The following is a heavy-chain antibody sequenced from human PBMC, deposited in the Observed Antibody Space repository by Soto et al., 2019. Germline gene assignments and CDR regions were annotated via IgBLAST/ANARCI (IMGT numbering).Heavy chain of an antibody. Sequence: QVQLQESGPGLVKPSQTLSLTCTVSGGSISSGGYYWTWIRQHPGKGLEWIGYIYYSGSADYNPSLKSRVGMSVETSTNQFSLILRSVTAADTAVYYCARVAYSGSSGSYYFDYWGQGSLVTVSS. CDR1: GGSISSGGYY. V-gene: IGHV4-31*03. D-gene: IGHD6-6*01. J-gene: IGHJ4*02. CDR3: ARVAYSGSSGSYYFDY. CDR2: IYYSGSA.